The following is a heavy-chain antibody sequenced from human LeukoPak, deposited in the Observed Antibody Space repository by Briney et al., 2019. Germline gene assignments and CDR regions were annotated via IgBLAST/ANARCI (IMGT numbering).Heavy chain of an antibody. V-gene: IGHV4-31*03. CDR2: IYYSGST. CDR3: ARGPYCGGDCYSADY. J-gene: IGHJ4*02. CDR1: GGSISSGGYY. Sequence: PSQTLSLTCTVSGGSISSGGYYWSWIRQHPGKGLEWIGYIYYSGSTYYNPSLKRRLTISVDTSKNQFSLKLSSVTAADTAVYYCARGPYCGGDCYSADYWGQGTLVTVSS. D-gene: IGHD2-21*02.